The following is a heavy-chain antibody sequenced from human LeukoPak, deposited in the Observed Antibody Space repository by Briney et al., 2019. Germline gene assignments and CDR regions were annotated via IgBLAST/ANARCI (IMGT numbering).Heavy chain of an antibody. CDR2: IYYSGST. D-gene: IGHD4-17*01. CDR1: GGSISSYY. CDR3: ARRSTPIRYGDYGNWFDP. J-gene: IGHJ5*02. Sequence: SETLPLTCTVSGGSISSYYWSWIRQPPGKGLEWIGYIYYSGSTNYNPSLKSRVTISVDTSKNQFSLKLSSVTAADTAVYYCARRSTPIRYGDYGNWFDPWGQGTLVTVSS. V-gene: IGHV4-59*08.